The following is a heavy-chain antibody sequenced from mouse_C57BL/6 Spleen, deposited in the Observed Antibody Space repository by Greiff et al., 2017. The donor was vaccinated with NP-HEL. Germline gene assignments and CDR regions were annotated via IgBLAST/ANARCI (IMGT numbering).Heavy chain of an antibody. CDR1: GYAFSSSW. J-gene: IGHJ2*01. Sequence: VQLQQSGPELVKPGASVKISCKASGYAFSSSWMNWVKQRPGKGLEWIGRIYPGDGDTNYNGKFKGKATLTADKSSSTAYMQLSSLTSEDSAVYFGARWGDYGSSYFDYWGQGTTLTVSS. CDR2: IYPGDGDT. V-gene: IGHV1-82*01. D-gene: IGHD1-1*01. CDR3: ARWGDYGSSYFDY.